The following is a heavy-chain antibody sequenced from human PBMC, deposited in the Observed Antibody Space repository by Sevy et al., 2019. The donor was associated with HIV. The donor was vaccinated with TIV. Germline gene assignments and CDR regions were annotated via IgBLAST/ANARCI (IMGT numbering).Heavy chain of an antibody. CDR1: GGTFSSHA. CDR2: VIPVIDTL. CDR3: ARDRSPSYYDVIDAFDI. V-gene: IGHV1-69*04. D-gene: IGHD3-22*01. Sequence: ASVNVSCKASGGTFSSHAFSWVRQAPGQGLEWLGRVIPVIDTLTYAQKFQGRVTITADKSTSTAYMELSGLRSDDTAVYFCARDRSPSYYDVIDAFDIWGQGTMVTVSS. J-gene: IGHJ3*02.